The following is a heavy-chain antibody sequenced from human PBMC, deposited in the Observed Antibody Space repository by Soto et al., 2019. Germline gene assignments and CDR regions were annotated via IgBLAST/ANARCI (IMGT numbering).Heavy chain of an antibody. D-gene: IGHD2-2*01. J-gene: IGHJ4*02. Sequence: QVQLQQWGAGLLKPSETLSLTCAFYGGSLDAYDWSWVRQPPGKGLEWIGEMNHSGSTKYNPSLKRRVTISLDTSKNQFSLILTSVTAADTAVYYCARSFCSSTSCYPYDYWGQGTLVTVSS. CDR3: ARSFCSSTSCYPYDY. CDR1: GGSLDAYD. V-gene: IGHV4-34*01. CDR2: MNHSGST.